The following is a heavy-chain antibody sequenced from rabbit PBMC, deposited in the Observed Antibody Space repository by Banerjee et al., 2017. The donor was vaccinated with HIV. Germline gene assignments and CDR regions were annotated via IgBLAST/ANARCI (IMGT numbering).Heavy chain of an antibody. CDR1: GFSFSSSYD. D-gene: IGHD8-1*01. V-gene: IGHV1S45*01. CDR2: ILTGNGKT. CDR3: ARDAGSYDYIDVYFNL. Sequence: QEQLVESGGGLVKPGASLTLTCTPSGFSFSSSYDMSWARKAPGKGLEWIGCILTGNGKTYYASWAKGRFTISKSSSTTVTLQMTSLTGADTATYFCARDAGSYDYIDVYFNLWGQGSLVTVS. J-gene: IGHJ4*01.